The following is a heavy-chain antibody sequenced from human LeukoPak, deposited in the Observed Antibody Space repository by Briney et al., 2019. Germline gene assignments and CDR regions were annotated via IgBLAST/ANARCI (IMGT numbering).Heavy chain of an antibody. CDR3: ARDSRGLRFLEWLLLDY. Sequence: ASVKVSCKASGYTFTSYGISWVRQAPGQGLEWKGWISAYNGNTNYAQKLQGRVTMTTDTSTSTAYMELRSLRSDDTAVYYCARDSRGLRFLEWLLLDYWGQGTLVTVSS. V-gene: IGHV1-18*01. CDR2: ISAYNGNT. CDR1: GYTFTSYG. D-gene: IGHD3-3*01. J-gene: IGHJ4*02.